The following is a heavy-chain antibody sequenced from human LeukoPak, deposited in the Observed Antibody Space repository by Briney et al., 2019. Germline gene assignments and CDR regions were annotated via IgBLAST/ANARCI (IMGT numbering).Heavy chain of an antibody. CDR3: ARRIPAGRAFDI. D-gene: IGHD1-26*01. J-gene: IGHJ3*02. CDR1: GGSISSYY. CDR2: IYYSGST. Sequence: SETLSLTCTVSGGSISSYYWSWIRQPPGKGLEWIGYIYYSGSTNYNPSLKSRVTISVDTSKNQFSLKLSSVTAADTAVYYCARRIPAGRAFDIWAKGQWSPYLQ. V-gene: IGHV4-59*08.